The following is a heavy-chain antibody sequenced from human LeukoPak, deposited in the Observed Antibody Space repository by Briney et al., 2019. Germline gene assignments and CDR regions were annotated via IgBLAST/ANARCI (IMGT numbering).Heavy chain of an antibody. D-gene: IGHD6-19*01. CDR1: GFTFSSYG. CDR3: ARDGSSGWPYYYYYYMDV. CDR2: IRYDGSIK. V-gene: IGHV3-30*02. Sequence: GGSLRLSCAASGFTFSSYGIHWVRQAPGKGLEWVAVIRYDGSIKYYADSVKGRFTISRDNSKNTLYLQMNSLRAEDTAVYYCARDGSSGWPYYYYYYMDVWGKGTTVTVSS. J-gene: IGHJ6*03.